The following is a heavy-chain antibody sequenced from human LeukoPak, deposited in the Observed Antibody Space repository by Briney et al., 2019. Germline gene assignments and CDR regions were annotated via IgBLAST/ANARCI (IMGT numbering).Heavy chain of an antibody. J-gene: IGHJ4*02. CDR2: IKADGGEK. V-gene: IGHV3-7*01. CDR3: ARDRRDGYNFLDY. CDR1: GFTFSTYW. D-gene: IGHD5-24*01. Sequence: PGGSLRLSCAASGFTFSTYWMNWFRQTPGKGLEWVAKIKADGGEKDHVASVKGRFTISRDNAKNTLYLQMNSLRAEDTAVYYCARDRRDGYNFLDYWGQGTLVTVSS.